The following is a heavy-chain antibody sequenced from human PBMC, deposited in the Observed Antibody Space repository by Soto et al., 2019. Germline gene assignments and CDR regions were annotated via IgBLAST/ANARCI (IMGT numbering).Heavy chain of an antibody. CDR2: IKQDGSEK. CDR1: GFTFSTYW. Sequence: DLVESGGGLVQPGGSLSLSCAASGFTFSTYWMSWVRQAPGKGLEWVANIKQDGSEKYYVDSVKGRFTISRDNARNSLYLQMNSLRAEDTAVYYCARSNWSSFDIWGQGTMVTVSS. J-gene: IGHJ3*02. V-gene: IGHV3-7*01. D-gene: IGHD1-1*01. CDR3: ARSNWSSFDI.